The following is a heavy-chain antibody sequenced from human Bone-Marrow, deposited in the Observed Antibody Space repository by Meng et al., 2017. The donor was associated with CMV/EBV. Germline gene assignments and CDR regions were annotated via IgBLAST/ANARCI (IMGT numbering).Heavy chain of an antibody. D-gene: IGHD3-3*01. CDR2: ISNDGSDQ. V-gene: IGHV3-30*04. CDR1: GFSFSSYA. Sequence: GGSLRLSCEASGFSFSSYAMHWVRQAPGKGLEWLAVISNDGSDQIYADSVRGRFTFSRDNSKNTLYLEMRSLRSEDTAIYYRARQHWDFWSGYFDTLGMWGQGTGVTVSS. J-gene: IGHJ3*01. CDR3: ARQHWDFWSGYFDTLGM.